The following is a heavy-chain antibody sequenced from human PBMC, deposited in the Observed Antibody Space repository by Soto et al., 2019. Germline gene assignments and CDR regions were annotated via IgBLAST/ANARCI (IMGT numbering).Heavy chain of an antibody. CDR1: GYTFTSYG. Sequence: ASVKVSCKASGYTFTSYGISWVRQAPGQGLEWMGWISAYNGTANYAQKFQGRVTITADESTSTAYMELSSLRSEDTAVYYCARDRGPSSGYYPYWFDPWGQGTLVTVSS. CDR3: ARDRGPSSGYYPYWFDP. J-gene: IGHJ5*02. V-gene: IGHV1-18*01. D-gene: IGHD3-22*01. CDR2: ISAYNGTA.